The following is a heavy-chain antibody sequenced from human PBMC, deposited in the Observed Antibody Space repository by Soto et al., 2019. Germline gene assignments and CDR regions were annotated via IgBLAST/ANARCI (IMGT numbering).Heavy chain of an antibody. CDR2: FESGGSI. CDR3: ARAGVTPDFFDY. CDR1: VFSVMTIY. V-gene: IGHV3-53*01. Sequence: PGRSLRLSCAPSVFSVMTIYMSWVRQAPGKGLEWVSVFESGGSIYYADSVKGRFIISRDYAKNTVYLQMNSLTVEDTAVYYCARAGVTPDFFDYWGQGTLVTVPS. D-gene: IGHD2-21*02. J-gene: IGHJ4*02.